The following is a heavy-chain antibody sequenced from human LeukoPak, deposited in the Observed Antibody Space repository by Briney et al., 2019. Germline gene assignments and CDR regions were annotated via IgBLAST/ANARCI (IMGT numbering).Heavy chain of an antibody. CDR2: INSRSDII. D-gene: IGHD3-10*02. CDR3: AKRSAYVSASPHFDY. V-gene: IGHV3-48*01. CDR1: GFTFSDYN. Sequence: GGSLRLSCAASGFTFSDYNMNWVRHAPGKGLEWVSFINSRSDIIYYADSVRGRFTISRDNAKSLMYLQMDSLRAEDTAIYYCAKRSAYVSASPHFDYWGQGALVTVSS. J-gene: IGHJ4*02.